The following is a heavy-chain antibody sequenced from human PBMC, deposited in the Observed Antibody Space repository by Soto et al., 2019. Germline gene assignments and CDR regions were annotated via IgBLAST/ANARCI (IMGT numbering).Heavy chain of an antibody. CDR3: ARGRRDSVWYYDY. Sequence: QVQLVASGGGLVKPGGSLRLSCAASGFTFSDYYMSWIRQAPGKGLKWVSYISSSGSTIHYADSVKGRFTISRDNAKNSLYVQMNSVRAEDTAVYYCARGRRDSVWYYDYWGQGTLVTVSS. J-gene: IGHJ4*02. D-gene: IGHD6-19*01. CDR1: GFTFSDYY. CDR2: ISSSGSTI. V-gene: IGHV3-11*01.